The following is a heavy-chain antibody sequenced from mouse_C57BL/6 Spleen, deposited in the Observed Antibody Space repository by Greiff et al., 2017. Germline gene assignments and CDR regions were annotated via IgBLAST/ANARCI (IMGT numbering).Heavy chain of an antibody. Sequence: QVQLQQSGAELVKPGASVKLSCKASGYTFTSYWMHWVKQRPGQGLEWIGMIHPNSGSTNYNEKFKSKATLTVDKSSSTAYMQLSSLTSEDSAVYYCVRYQWVSCYAMDYWGQGTSVTVSS. J-gene: IGHJ4*01. D-gene: IGHD2-1*01. CDR3: VRYQWVSCYAMDY. CDR1: GYTFTSYW. CDR2: IHPNSGST. V-gene: IGHV1-64*01.